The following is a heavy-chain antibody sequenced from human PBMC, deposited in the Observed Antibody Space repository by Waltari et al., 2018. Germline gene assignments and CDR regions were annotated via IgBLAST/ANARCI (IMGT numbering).Heavy chain of an antibody. J-gene: IGHJ4*02. CDR1: GFVFSTYA. CDR3: ARENRQWLAPEPYYFDY. V-gene: IGHV3-30*10. CDR2: LSYDGINK. Sequence: QVQLVESGGGVVQPGRSLRLSCAASGFVFSTYAMHWVRQAPGKGLEWWAVLSYDGINKDYTDSLNGRFTISRDNSKNTMYLQMDSLRTDDTAVYYCARENRQWLAPEPYYFDYWGRGTLVTVTS. D-gene: IGHD6-19*01.